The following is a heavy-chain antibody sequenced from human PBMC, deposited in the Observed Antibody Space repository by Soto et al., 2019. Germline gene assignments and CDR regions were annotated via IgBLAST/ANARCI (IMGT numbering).Heavy chain of an antibody. CDR1: GFTFSSYA. CDR2: ISYDGSNK. V-gene: IGHV3-30-3*01. D-gene: IGHD3-22*01. Sequence: GGSLRLSCAASGFTFSSYAMHWVRQAPGKGLEWVAVISYDGSNKYYADTVKGRFTISRDNSKNTLYLQMNSLRAEDTAVYYCARREGSYDSSGYGWFDPWGQGTLVTVSS. J-gene: IGHJ5*02. CDR3: ARREGSYDSSGYGWFDP.